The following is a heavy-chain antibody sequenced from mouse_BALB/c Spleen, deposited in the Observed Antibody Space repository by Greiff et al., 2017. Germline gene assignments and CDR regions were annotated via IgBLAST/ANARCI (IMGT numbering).Heavy chain of an antibody. D-gene: IGHD2-4*01. CDR3: ARIYYDYVPWFAY. CDR1: GYTFSSYW. Sequence: VKVVESGAELMKPGASVKISCKATGYTFSSYWIEWVKQRPGHGLEWIGEILPGSGSTNYNEKFKGKATFTADTSSNTAYMQLSSLTSEDSAVYYCARIYYDYVPWFAYWGQGTLVTVSA. J-gene: IGHJ3*01. V-gene: IGHV1-9*01. CDR2: ILPGSGST.